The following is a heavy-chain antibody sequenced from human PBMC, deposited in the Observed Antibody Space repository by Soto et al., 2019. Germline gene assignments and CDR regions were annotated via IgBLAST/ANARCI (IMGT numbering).Heavy chain of an antibody. V-gene: IGHV4-30-4*01. CDR2: IYYSGST. D-gene: IGHD3-22*01. CDR3: ARTHYYDSSGYYLPAYFDY. Sequence: SETLSLTCTVSGGSISSGDYYWSWIRQPPGKGLEWIGYIYYSGSTYYNPSLKSRVTISVDTSKNQFSLKLSSVTAADMAVYYCARTHYYDSSGYYLPAYFDYWGQGTLVTVSS. J-gene: IGHJ4*02. CDR1: GGSISSGDYY.